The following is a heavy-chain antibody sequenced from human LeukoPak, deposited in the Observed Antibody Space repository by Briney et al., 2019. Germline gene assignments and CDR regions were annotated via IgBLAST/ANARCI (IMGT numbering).Heavy chain of an antibody. CDR1: GFTFSNYW. CDR2: INQGGSEK. CDR3: VRDGSGYDY. J-gene: IGHJ4*02. D-gene: IGHD6-19*01. Sequence: PGGSLRLSCAASGFTFSNYWMSWVRQAPGKGLEWVANINQGGSEKYYLNSVKGRFTISRDSAKNSLYLQMNSLRTDDTAIYYCVRDGSGYDYWGQGTLVTVSS. V-gene: IGHV3-7*05.